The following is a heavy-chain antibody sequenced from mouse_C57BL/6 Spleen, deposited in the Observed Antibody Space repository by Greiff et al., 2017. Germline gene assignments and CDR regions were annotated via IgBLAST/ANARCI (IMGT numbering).Heavy chain of an antibody. CDR2: INPNNGGT. D-gene: IGHD2-2*01. J-gene: IGHJ2*02. CDR1: GYTFTDYY. CDR3: AGYNGYYFDY. Sequence: EVQLQQSGPELVKPGASVKISCKASGYTFTDYYMNWVKQSHGKSLEWIGDINPNNGGTSYNQQFKGKATLTVDKSSSTAYMALRSLTSEDSAVYYCAGYNGYYFDYWGKGTSLTVSS. V-gene: IGHV1-26*01.